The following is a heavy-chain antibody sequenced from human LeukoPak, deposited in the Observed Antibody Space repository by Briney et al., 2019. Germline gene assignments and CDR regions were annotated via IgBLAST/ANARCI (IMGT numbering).Heavy chain of an antibody. CDR3: ARGGHRQKEF. D-gene: IGHD3-10*01. J-gene: IGHJ4*02. Sequence: GGSLRLSCAASGFTFSSYSMNWVRQSPGKGLEWVAIIKPDGSDSYSVDSEKGRFTVSRDNAKNSLYLQMSSLRAEDTAVYYCARGGHRQKEFWGQGTLVTVSS. CDR2: IKPDGSDS. V-gene: IGHV3-7*01. CDR1: GFTFSSYS.